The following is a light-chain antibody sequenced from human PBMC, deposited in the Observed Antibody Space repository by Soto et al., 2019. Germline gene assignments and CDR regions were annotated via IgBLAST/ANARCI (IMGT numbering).Light chain of an antibody. CDR2: EVR. CDR3: SSYTSKSSLI. J-gene: IGLJ2*01. Sequence: QSALTQPASVSGSPGQTITISCAGTMRDVGAYNLVSWYQQHPGRAPQLIIYEVRNRPSGISFRFSGSKSGNTASLTISGLQAEDEADYYCSSYTSKSSLIFGGGTQLTVL. CDR1: MRDVGAYNL. V-gene: IGLV2-14*01.